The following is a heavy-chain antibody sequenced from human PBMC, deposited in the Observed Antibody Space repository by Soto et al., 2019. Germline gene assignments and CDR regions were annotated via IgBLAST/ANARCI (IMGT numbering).Heavy chain of an antibody. D-gene: IGHD3-3*01. CDR1: GYTFTSYA. V-gene: IGHV1-3*05. CDR2: INVGNGNT. Sequence: QVQLVQSGAEEKKPGASVKVSCKASGYTFTSYAIHWVRQAPGQRLEWMGWINVGNGNTKYSQKFQGRVTITRDTSASTAYMELSSLRSEDTAVYYCARDYDLWSGSDAFDIWGQGTMVTVSS. J-gene: IGHJ3*02. CDR3: ARDYDLWSGSDAFDI.